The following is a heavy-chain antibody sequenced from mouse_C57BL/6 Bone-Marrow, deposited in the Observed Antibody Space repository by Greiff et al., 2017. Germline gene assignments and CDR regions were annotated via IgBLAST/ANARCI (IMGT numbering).Heavy chain of an antibody. V-gene: IGHV1-53*01. CDR2: INPSNGGT. D-gene: IGHD1-1*01. CDR1: GYTFTSYW. CDR3: ATYYYGSSYKNYFGD. J-gene: IGHJ2*01. Sequence: QVQLQQPGTELVKPGASVKLSCKASGYTFTSYWMHWVKQRPGQGLEWIGNINPSNGGTNYNEKFKSKATLTVDKSSSTAYMQLSSLTAEDSAVYYCATYYYGSSYKNYFGDWGQGTTLTVAS.